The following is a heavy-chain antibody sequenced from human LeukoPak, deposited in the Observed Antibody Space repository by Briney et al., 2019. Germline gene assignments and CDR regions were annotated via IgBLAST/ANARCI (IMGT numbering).Heavy chain of an antibody. CDR2: IYYSGST. D-gene: IGHD6-6*01. CDR1: GGSISSYY. V-gene: IGHV4-59*08. Sequence: SETLSLTCTVSGGSISSYYWSWIRQPPGKGLEWIGYIYYSGSTNYNPSLKSRVTISVDTSKNQFSLKLSSVTAADTAVYYCARLELNSSSFDYWGQGTLVTVSS. CDR3: ARLELNSSSFDY. J-gene: IGHJ4*02.